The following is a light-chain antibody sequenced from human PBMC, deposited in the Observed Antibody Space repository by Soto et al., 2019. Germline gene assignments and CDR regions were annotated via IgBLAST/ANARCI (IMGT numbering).Light chain of an antibody. Sequence: QSALTQPASVSGSPGQTITISCTGTSSDVGGYAYVSWYQQYPGKFPKLVISEVSNRPSGVSHRFSGSRSGNTASLTISGLQAEDEADYHCSSYTSRTTPVFGGGTKVTVL. J-gene: IGLJ2*01. CDR2: EVS. V-gene: IGLV2-14*01. CDR1: SSDVGGYAY. CDR3: SSYTSRTTPV.